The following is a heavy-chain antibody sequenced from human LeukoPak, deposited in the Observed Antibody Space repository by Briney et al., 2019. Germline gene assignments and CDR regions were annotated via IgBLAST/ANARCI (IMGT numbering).Heavy chain of an antibody. V-gene: IGHV7-4-1*02. CDR2: INTNTGNP. D-gene: IGHD1-1*01. Sequence: ASVKVSRKASGYTFTSYAMNWVRQAPGQGLEWMGWINTNTGNPTYAQGFTGRFVFSLDTSVSTAYLQISSLKAEDTAVYYCARGPRRGGTASSWYYYGMDVWGQGTTVTVSS. J-gene: IGHJ6*02. CDR1: GYTFTSYA. CDR3: ARGPRRGGTASSWYYYGMDV.